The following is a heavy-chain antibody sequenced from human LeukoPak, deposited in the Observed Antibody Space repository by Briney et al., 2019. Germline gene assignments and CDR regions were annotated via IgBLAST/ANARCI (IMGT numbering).Heavy chain of an antibody. CDR1: GGSFNGYY. V-gene: IGHV4-34*01. CDR3: ARVTIFGVVIIDY. J-gene: IGHJ4*02. Sequence: SETLSLTCAVYGGSFNGYYWSWVRQPPGKGLEWIGEISHGGSTNYNPSLKSQVTISVDTSKNQFSLKLSSVTAADTAVYYCARVTIFGVVIIDYWGQGTLVTVSS. CDR2: ISHGGST. D-gene: IGHD3-3*01.